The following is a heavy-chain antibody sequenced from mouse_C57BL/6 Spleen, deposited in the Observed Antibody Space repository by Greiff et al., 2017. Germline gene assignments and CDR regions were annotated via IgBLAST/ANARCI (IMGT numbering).Heavy chain of an antibody. Sequence: QVQLQQPGAELVRPGTSVKLSCKASGYTFTSYWMHWVKQRPGQGLEWIGVIDPSDSYTNYNQKFKGKATLTVDPSSSTAYMQLSSLTSEDSAVYYCARGTMITTYFDVWGTGTTVTVSS. D-gene: IGHD2-4*01. CDR3: ARGTMITTYFDV. J-gene: IGHJ1*03. V-gene: IGHV1-59*01. CDR1: GYTFTSYW. CDR2: IDPSDSYT.